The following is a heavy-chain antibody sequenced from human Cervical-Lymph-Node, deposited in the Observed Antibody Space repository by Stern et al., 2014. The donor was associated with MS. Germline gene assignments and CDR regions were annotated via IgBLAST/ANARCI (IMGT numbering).Heavy chain of an antibody. CDR3: TREDCSGGSCRGMDV. V-gene: IGHV3-30-3*01. CDR2: ISYDGSSK. D-gene: IGHD2-15*01. J-gene: IGHJ6*02. CDR1: RFSISDYA. Sequence: QVQLVQSGGDVVQPGRSLRLSCAASRFSISDYAMHWVRQAPGKGLEWVATISYDGSSKRYADSGKGRFTISRDKLKNTVPVQMNSLRAEDTAVYYCTREDCSGGSCRGMDVWGQGTTVTVSS.